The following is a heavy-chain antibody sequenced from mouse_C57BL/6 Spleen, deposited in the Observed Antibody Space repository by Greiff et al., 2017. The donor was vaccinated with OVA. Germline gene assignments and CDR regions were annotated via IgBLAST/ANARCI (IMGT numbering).Heavy chain of an antibody. CDR2: ISYDGSN. V-gene: IGHV3-6*01. CDR1: GYSITSGYY. Sequence: DVKLQESGPGLVKPSQSLSLTCSVTGYSITSGYYWNWIRQFPGNKLEWMGYISYDGSNNYNPSLKNRISITRDTSKNQFFLKLNSVTTEDTATYYCAREEGWVDYWGQGTTLTVSS. D-gene: IGHD1-1*02. CDR3: AREEGWVDY. J-gene: IGHJ2*01.